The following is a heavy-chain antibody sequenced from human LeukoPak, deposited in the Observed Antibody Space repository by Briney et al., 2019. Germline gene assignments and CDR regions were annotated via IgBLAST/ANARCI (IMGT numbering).Heavy chain of an antibody. D-gene: IGHD3-10*01. V-gene: IGHV4-59*08. J-gene: IGHJ4*02. CDR3: ARHVPPGEDDIDY. CDR1: GGSISSYY. CDR2: IYYSGST. Sequence: SETLSLTCTVSGGSISSYYWSWIRQPPGKGLEWIGYIYYSGSTNYNPSLKSRVTISVDTSKNQFSLKLSSVTAADTAVYYCARHVPPGEDDIDYWGQGTLVTVSS.